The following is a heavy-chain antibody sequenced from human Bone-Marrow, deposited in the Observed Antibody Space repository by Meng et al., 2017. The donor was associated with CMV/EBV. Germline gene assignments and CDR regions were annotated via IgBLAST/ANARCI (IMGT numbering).Heavy chain of an antibody. J-gene: IGHJ5*02. V-gene: IGHV4-39*01. CDR3: GRGELGTGKNWIDP. D-gene: IGHD7-27*01. CDR2: IYYSGST. Sequence: SETLSLTCTVSGGSISSSSYCWGWIRQPPGKGLEWIGSIYYSGSTYYNPSNKSRVTISVDTSKNLFPLKLSSVTAAATAVYCCGRGELGTGKNWIDPWGQGATVTFYS. CDR1: GGSISSSSYC.